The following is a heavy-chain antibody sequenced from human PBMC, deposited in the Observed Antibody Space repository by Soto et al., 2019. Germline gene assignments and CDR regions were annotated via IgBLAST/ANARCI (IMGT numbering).Heavy chain of an antibody. J-gene: IGHJ4*02. V-gene: IGHV3-23*01. CDR3: AKAGCSGGTCYLYYFDY. CDR1: GFKFSNYA. D-gene: IGHD2-15*01. CDR2: ISATGGGT. Sequence: GGSLRLSCAASGFKFSNYAMSWVRQAPGKGLEWVSLISATGGGTYYADSVKGRFTISRDNSHNTLYLQVHSLTAEDTAVYYCAKAGCSGGTCYLYYFDYWGQGALVTVSS.